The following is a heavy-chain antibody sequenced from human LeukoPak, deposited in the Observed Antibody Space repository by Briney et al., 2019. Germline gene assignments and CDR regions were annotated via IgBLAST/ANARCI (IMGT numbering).Heavy chain of an antibody. J-gene: IGHJ6*03. V-gene: IGHV1-8*01. Sequence: ASVKVSCKASGYTFTNYDINWVRQATGQGLEWMGWMNPNSGNTGYAQKFQGRVTMTRNTSISTAYMELSSLRSEDTAVYYCARGPNIYCSGGSCYYYMDVWGKGTTVTVSS. CDR3: ARGPNIYCSGGSCYYYMDV. CDR1: GYTFTNYD. CDR2: MNPNSGNT. D-gene: IGHD2-15*01.